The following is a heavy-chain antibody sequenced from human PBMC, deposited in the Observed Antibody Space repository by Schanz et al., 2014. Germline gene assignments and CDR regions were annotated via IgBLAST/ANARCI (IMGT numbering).Heavy chain of an antibody. J-gene: IGHJ4*01. Sequence: VQLLESGGGLVQPGGSLRLSCAASGFTFSSYAMHWVRQAPGKGLEWVAVISYDGRNKYYADSVKGRFTISRDNSKNTLYLQMNSLRAEDTAVYYCAREQIMAAAGLVDYWGHGTLVTVSS. D-gene: IGHD6-13*01. CDR2: ISYDGRNK. CDR3: AREQIMAAAGLVDY. V-gene: IGHV3-30-3*01. CDR1: GFTFSSYA.